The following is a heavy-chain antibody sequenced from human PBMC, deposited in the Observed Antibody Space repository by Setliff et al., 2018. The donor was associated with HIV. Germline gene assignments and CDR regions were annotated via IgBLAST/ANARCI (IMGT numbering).Heavy chain of an antibody. CDR2: INTVGSGA. CDR3: AALSVRTNPVYGVISTRFDP. D-gene: IGHD2-8*01. V-gene: IGHV3-20*04. J-gene: IGHJ5*02. CDR1: GFNFGDYG. Sequence: PGGSLRLSCAASGFNFGDYGMNWVRQAPGKGLVWVSRINTVGSGANSADSVKGRFTISIDNAKNSLFLQMNSLRADDTAVYYCAALSVRTNPVYGVISTRFDPWGQGSLVTVSS.